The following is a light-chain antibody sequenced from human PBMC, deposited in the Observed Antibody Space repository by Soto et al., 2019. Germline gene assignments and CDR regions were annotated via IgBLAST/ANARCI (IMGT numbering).Light chain of an antibody. CDR2: GNT. CDR3: LSFDSSLSVV. J-gene: IGLJ2*01. CDR1: SSNIGAGYD. Sequence: QSVLTQPPSVSGAPGQRVTISCTGSSSNIGAGYDVHWYQQLPGRAPKLLIYGNTNRPSGVPDRFSGSKSGTSASLAITGLQAEAEADYYCLSFDSSLSVVFGGVTKLTVL. V-gene: IGLV1-40*01.